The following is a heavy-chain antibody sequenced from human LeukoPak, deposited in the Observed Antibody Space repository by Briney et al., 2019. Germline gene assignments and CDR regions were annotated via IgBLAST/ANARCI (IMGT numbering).Heavy chain of an antibody. J-gene: IGHJ4*02. CDR2: ISSSSSYI. D-gene: IGHD2-2*01. Sequence: GGSLRLSCAASGFIFSTYTMNWVRQAPGKGLEWVSSISSSSSYIYYADSVKGRFTISRDNAKNSLYLQMNSLRAEDTAVYYCAREGCSSTSCLEGFDYWGQGTLVTVSS. CDR1: GFIFSTYT. V-gene: IGHV3-21*01. CDR3: AREGCSSTSCLEGFDY.